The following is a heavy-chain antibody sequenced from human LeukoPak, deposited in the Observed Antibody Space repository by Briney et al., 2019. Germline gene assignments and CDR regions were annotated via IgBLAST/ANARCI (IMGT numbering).Heavy chain of an antibody. V-gene: IGHV3-23*01. CDR2: LSGSGGST. J-gene: IGHJ3*02. CDR3: ARLPRGPPSQPFDI. D-gene: IGHD1-26*01. Sequence: GGSLRLSCAASGFTFSSFAMSWVRQAPGKGLEWVSILSGSGGSTNFADSVKGRFTISRDNSKKTLYLQMNSLRAEDTAIYYCARLPRGPPSQPFDIGGQGTMATVS. CDR1: GFTFSSFA.